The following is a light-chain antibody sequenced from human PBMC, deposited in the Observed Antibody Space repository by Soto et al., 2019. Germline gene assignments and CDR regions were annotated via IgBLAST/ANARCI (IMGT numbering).Light chain of an antibody. V-gene: IGLV1-44*01. CDR2: TTN. CDR1: SSNIGTSS. CDR3: AAWDDSLNGNV. Sequence: QSVLTQPHSASGTPGQRVTISCSGSSSNIGTSSVHWFQQLPGTAPKLLISTTNQRPSGVPERFSGSKSGTSASLAISGLQSEDEADYYCAAWDDSLNGNVSGTGTKVTVL. J-gene: IGLJ1*01.